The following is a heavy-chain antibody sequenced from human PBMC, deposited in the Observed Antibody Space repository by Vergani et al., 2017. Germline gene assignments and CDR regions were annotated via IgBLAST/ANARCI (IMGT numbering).Heavy chain of an antibody. Sequence: QVQLVQSGSELKKPGASVKVSCKASGYTFTSYAMNWVRQAPGQGLEWMGWINTNTGNPTYAQGFTGRFVFSLDTSVSTAYLQISSLKAEDTAVDDCARVQHSSRNPRDRPSYYYGMDVWGQGTTVTVSS. V-gene: IGHV7-4-1*02. CDR3: ARVQHSSRNPRDRPSYYYGMDV. CDR1: GYTFTSYA. D-gene: IGHD6-13*01. CDR2: INTNTGNP. J-gene: IGHJ6*02.